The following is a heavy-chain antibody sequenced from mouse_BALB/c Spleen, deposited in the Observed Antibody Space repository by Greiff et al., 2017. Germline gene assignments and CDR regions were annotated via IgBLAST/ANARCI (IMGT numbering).Heavy chain of an antibody. Sequence: EVKLMESGGDLVKPGGSLKLSCEASGFTFSSYGMSWVRQTPDKRLEWVATISSGGSYTYYPDSVKGRFTISRDNAKNTLYLQMSRLTSEDTAVYYCARHEWYGSSYFDYWGQGTTLTVSS. V-gene: IGHV5-6*01. CDR3: ARHEWYGSSYFDY. CDR2: ISSGGSYT. D-gene: IGHD1-1*01. CDR1: GFTFSSYG. J-gene: IGHJ2*01.